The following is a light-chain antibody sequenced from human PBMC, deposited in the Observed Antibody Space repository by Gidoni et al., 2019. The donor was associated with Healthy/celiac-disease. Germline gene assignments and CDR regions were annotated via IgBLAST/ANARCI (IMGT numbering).Light chain of an antibody. J-gene: IGKJ4*02. CDR3: IQHNSYCRT. CDR2: AAS. Sequence: TQSKQSPSSLSASVEDVVTITSRASQGIRNDLGWYQQKPGKAPKRLIYAASSLQSGVPSRFGGSGSGTEFTLTISSLQPGSFAAYYCIQHNSYCRTFGGGTKVEIK. V-gene: IGKV1-17*01. CDR1: QGIRND.